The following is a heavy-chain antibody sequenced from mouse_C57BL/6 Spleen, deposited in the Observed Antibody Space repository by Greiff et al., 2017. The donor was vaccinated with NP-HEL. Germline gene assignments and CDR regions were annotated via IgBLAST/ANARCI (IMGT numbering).Heavy chain of an antibody. CDR3: ARCYEYDEDVYAMDY. Sequence: VQLQQSGPELVKPGASVKISCKASGYAFSSSWMNWVKQRPGKGLEWIGRIYPGDGDTNYNGKFKGKATLTADKSSSTAYMQLSSLTSEDSAVYFCARCYEYDEDVYAMDYWGQGTSVTVSS. D-gene: IGHD2-4*01. J-gene: IGHJ4*01. V-gene: IGHV1-82*01. CDR1: GYAFSSSW. CDR2: IYPGDGDT.